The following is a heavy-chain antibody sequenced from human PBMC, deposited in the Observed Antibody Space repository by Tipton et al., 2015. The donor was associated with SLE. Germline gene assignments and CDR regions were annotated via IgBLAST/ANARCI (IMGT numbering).Heavy chain of an antibody. Sequence: SLRLSCTASGFTFNNYIMNWVRQAPERGLEWVSSISDSGRYRYYADSVKGRFTISRDNAKNSLFLQMNSLRAEDTAVYYCARGPIEVCGGDCYFGSWGQGTLVTVSS. V-gene: IGHV3-21*03. CDR1: GFTFNNYI. D-gene: IGHD2-21*01. CDR2: ISDSGRYR. J-gene: IGHJ4*02. CDR3: ARGPIEVCGGDCYFGS.